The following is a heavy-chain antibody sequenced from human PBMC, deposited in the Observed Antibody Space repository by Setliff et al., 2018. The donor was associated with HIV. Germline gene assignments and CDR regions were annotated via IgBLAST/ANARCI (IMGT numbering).Heavy chain of an antibody. Sequence: SVKVSCKASGGPFTSSSIGWVRQAPGQGLEWMGRIIPILGVPRYAQKFQGRVTITADKSTSTSYMHLNSLRAEDTAVYYCAKDHATSSWFTALLDYWGQGALVTVSS. V-gene: IGHV1-69*04. CDR3: AKDHATSSWFTALLDY. D-gene: IGHD6-13*01. J-gene: IGHJ4*02. CDR2: IIPILGVP. CDR1: GGPFTSSS.